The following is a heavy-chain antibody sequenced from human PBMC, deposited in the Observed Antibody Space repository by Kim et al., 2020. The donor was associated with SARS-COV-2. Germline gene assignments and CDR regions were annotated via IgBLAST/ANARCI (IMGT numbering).Heavy chain of an antibody. Sequence: SETLSLTCAVYGGSFSGYYWSWIRQPPGKGLEWIGEINHSGSTNYNPSLKSRVTISVDTSKNQFSLKLSSVTAADTAVYYCARGRRQDYWGQGTLVTVSS. CDR3: ARGRRQDY. J-gene: IGHJ4*02. CDR2: INHSGST. CDR1: GGSFSGYY. V-gene: IGHV4-34*01.